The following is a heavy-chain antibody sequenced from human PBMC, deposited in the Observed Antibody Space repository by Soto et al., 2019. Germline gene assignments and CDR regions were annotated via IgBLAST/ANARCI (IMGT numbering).Heavy chain of an antibody. CDR1: GGSISSGGYY. CDR2: NYYSGIT. D-gene: IGHD6-6*01. CDR3: ARGSSIAALSYGMDV. Sequence: QVQLQESGPGLVKPSQTLSLTCTVSGGSISSGGYYWTWIRQHPGKGLEWIGYNYYSGITYYNPSLKSRVTISLATSTNQFSLTLSSVTAADTAVYYCARGSSIAALSYGMDVWGQGTTFPVSS. J-gene: IGHJ6*02. V-gene: IGHV4-31*03.